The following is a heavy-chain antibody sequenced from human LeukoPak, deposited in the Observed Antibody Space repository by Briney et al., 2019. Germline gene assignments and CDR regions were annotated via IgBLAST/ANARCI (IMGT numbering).Heavy chain of an antibody. CDR2: IYYSGST. CDR1: GGSISSYY. CDR3: ASVRGVDY. V-gene: IGHV4-59*05. Sequence: SSETLSLTCTGPGGSISSYYWSWIRQPPGKGLEWIGSIYYSGSTYYNPSLKSRVTISVDTSKNQFSLKLSSVTAADTAVYYCASVRGVDYWGQGTLVTVSS. J-gene: IGHJ4*02.